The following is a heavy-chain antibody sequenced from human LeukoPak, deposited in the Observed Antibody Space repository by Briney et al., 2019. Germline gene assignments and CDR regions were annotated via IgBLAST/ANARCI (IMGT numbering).Heavy chain of an antibody. D-gene: IGHD3-9*01. J-gene: IGHJ3*02. CDR1: GYTLTELS. CDR2: FDPEDGET. CDR3: ATGGTYYDILTGIRAPANDAFDI. V-gene: IGHV1-24*01. Sequence: ASVKVSCKVSGYTLTELSMHWVRQAPGKGLEWMGGFDPEDGETIYAQKFQGRVTMTEDTSTDTAYMELSSLRSEDTAVYYCATGGTYYDILTGIRAPANDAFDIWGQGTMVTVSS.